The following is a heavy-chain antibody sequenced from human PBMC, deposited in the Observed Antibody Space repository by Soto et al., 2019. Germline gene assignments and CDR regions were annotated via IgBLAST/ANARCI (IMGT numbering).Heavy chain of an antibody. CDR1: GYTFFNYG. CDR3: ARLVGPTSSDNWFDP. V-gene: IGHV1-18*01. Sequence: QVKLVQSGAEVRKPGASVKVSCKASGYTFFNYGITWVRQAPGQGLEWMGWVSGYNGHTNYAQKFEGRVTMTRDISTTTAYMELRTLRSDDTAVYSCARLVGPTSSDNWFDPWGQGTLVTVSS. CDR2: VSGYNGHT. J-gene: IGHJ5*02. D-gene: IGHD1-26*01.